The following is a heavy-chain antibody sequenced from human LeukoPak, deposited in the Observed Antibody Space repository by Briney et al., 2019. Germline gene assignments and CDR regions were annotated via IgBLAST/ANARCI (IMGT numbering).Heavy chain of an antibody. CDR2: ISYDGSNK. D-gene: IGHD3-16*01. V-gene: IGHV3-30*03. CDR3: AREFEIGDGLDY. CDR1: GFTFSSYG. J-gene: IGHJ4*02. Sequence: GGSLRLSCAASGFTFSSYGMHWVRQAPGKGLEWVAVISYDGSNKYYADSVKGRLTISRDNSKNTLYLQMNSLRAEDTAVYYCAREFEIGDGLDYWGQGTLVTVSS.